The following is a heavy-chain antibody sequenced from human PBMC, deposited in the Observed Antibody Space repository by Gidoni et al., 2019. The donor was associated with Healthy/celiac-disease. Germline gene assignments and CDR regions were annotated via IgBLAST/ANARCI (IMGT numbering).Heavy chain of an antibody. CDR2: ISAYNGNT. CDR1: GYTFTSYG. D-gene: IGHD6-6*01. CDR3: ASSSSRLSNAFDI. Sequence: QVQLVQSGAEGKKPGASAKVSCKASGYTFTSYGISWVRQAPGQGLEWMGWISAYNGNTNYAQKLQGRVTMTTDTSTSTAYMELRILRSDDPAVYYCASSSSRLSNAFDIWGQGTMVTVSS. J-gene: IGHJ3*02. V-gene: IGHV1-18*01.